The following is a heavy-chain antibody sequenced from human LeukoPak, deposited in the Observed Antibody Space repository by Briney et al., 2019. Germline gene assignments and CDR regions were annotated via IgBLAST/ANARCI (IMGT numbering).Heavy chain of an antibody. CDR3: AKDAITMIGVPLAFDI. D-gene: IGHD3-22*01. V-gene: IGHV3-23*01. Sequence: GGSLRLSCAASGFTFSSYAMSWVRQAPGKGLEWVSAISGSGGSTYYADSVKGRFTISRDNSKSTLYLQMNSLRAEDTAVYYCAKDAITMIGVPLAFDIWGQGTMVTVSS. CDR1: GFTFSSYA. J-gene: IGHJ3*02. CDR2: ISGSGGST.